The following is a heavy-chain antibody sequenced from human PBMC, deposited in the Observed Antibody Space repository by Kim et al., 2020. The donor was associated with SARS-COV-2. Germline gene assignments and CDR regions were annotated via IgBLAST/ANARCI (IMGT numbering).Heavy chain of an antibody. CDR2: KAKGNDI. CDR3: AGGHYGL. V-gene: IGHV3-7*01. J-gene: IGHJ4*02. D-gene: IGHD3-10*01. Sequence: KAKGNDIYYVDSVKGRFTISRDNAKNLLYLQMNSLTVGDTAVYYCAGGHYGLWGQGTLVTVS.